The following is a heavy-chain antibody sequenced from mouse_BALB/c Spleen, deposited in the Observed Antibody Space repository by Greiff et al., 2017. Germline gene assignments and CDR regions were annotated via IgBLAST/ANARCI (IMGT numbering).Heavy chain of an antibody. V-gene: IGHV5-4*02. CDR1: GFTFSDYY. D-gene: IGHD2-3*01. CDR3: ARDTGWLLDY. J-gene: IGHJ2*01. Sequence: EVQLVESGGGLVKPGGSLKLSCAASGFTFSDYYMYWVRQTPEKRLEWVATISDGGSYTYYPDSVKGRFTISRDNAKNNLYLQMSSLKSEDTAMYYCARDTGWLLDYWGQGTTLTVSS. CDR2: ISDGGSYT.